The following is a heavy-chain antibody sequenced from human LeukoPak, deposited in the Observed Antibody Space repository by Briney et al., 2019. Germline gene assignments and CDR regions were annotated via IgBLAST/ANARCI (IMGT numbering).Heavy chain of an antibody. Sequence: GRSLRLSCAASGFAFSSYAMHWVRQAPGKGLEWVAVISYDGSNKYYADSVKGRFTISRDNSKNTLYLQMNSLRAEDTAVYYCARDRGAAADLQDYFDYWGQGTLVTVSS. J-gene: IGHJ4*02. CDR3: ARDRGAAADLQDYFDY. V-gene: IGHV3-30*04. CDR1: GFAFSSYA. CDR2: ISYDGSNK. D-gene: IGHD6-13*01.